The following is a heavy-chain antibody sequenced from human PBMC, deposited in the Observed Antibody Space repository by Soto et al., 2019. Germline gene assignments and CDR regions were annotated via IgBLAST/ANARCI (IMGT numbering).Heavy chain of an antibody. Sequence: GGSLRLSCAASGFTFSSYGMHWVRQAPGKGLEWVAVIWYDGSNKYYADSVKGRFTISRDNSKNTPYLQMNSLRAEDTAVYYCATMPGYYYDSSGFGADAFDIWGQGTMVTVSS. CDR3: ATMPGYYYDSSGFGADAFDI. CDR2: IWYDGSNK. D-gene: IGHD3-22*01. J-gene: IGHJ3*02. V-gene: IGHV3-33*01. CDR1: GFTFSSYG.